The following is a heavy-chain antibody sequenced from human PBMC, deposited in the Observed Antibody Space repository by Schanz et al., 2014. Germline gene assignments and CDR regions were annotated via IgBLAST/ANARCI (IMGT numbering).Heavy chain of an antibody. Sequence: EGQLLESGGGLIQPGGSLRLSCAASGFTFSSYAMSWVRQAPGKGLEWVSAISGSGGSTYYADSVKGRFTISRDNSKNTLYLQMSSLRAEDTAIYYCAKLSSSGRLAGYFDYWGQGALVTVSS. CDR2: ISGSGGST. V-gene: IGHV3-23*01. J-gene: IGHJ4*02. CDR1: GFTFSSYA. D-gene: IGHD6-19*01. CDR3: AKLSSSGRLAGYFDY.